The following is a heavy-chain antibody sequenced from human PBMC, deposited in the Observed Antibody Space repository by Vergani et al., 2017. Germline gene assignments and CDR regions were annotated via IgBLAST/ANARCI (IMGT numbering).Heavy chain of an antibody. Sequence: QVQLVQSGSELKKPGASVKVSCKASGYTFTSYAMNWVRQAPGQGLEWMGRIIPILGTANYAQKFQGRVTITADESTSTAYMELSSLRSEDTAVYYCAPGSGAQDPWGQGTLVTVSS. CDR2: IIPILGTA. V-gene: IGHV1-69*11. J-gene: IGHJ5*02. D-gene: IGHD3-10*01. CDR3: APGSGAQDP. CDR1: GYTFTSYA.